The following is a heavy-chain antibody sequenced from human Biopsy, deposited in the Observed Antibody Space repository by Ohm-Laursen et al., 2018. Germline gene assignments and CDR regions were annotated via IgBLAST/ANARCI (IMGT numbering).Heavy chain of an antibody. CDR2: NIPILGTG. V-gene: IGHV1-69*06. CDR1: GGTSSNYG. CDR3: ATKLTGYFHH. Sequence: GSSVKVSCKAPGGTSSNYGVNWVRQAPGQGLEWLGGNIPILGTGNYAQKFQDRVTVAADTSTSTATMELRSLRSDDTAMYYCATKLTGYFHHWGQGTLVIVSS. J-gene: IGHJ1*01. D-gene: IGHD3-9*01.